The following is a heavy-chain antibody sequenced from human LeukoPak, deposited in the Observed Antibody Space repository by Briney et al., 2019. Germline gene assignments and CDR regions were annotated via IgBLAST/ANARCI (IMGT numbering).Heavy chain of an antibody. D-gene: IGHD3-3*01. CDR2: ISSRGMTI. Sequence: PGGSLRLSCAASGFIFSDSYMSWIRQAPGKGPDWVSKISSRGMTIDYADSVKGRFTISRDNAKNSLYLQMNSLRAEDTAVYYCAREGTFGVVIRSPYYGMDVWGQGTTVTVSS. CDR1: GFIFSDSY. CDR3: AREGTFGVVIRSPYYGMDV. V-gene: IGHV3-11*01. J-gene: IGHJ6*02.